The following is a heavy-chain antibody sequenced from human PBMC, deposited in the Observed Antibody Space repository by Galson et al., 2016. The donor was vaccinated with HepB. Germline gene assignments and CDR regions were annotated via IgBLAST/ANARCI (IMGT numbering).Heavy chain of an antibody. CDR2: IKEDGSKK. CDR3: ARAHSGNYLRAYLDY. V-gene: IGHV3-7*05. D-gene: IGHD1-26*01. J-gene: IGHJ4*02. CDR1: AFSFTSYW. Sequence: SLRLSCAASAFSFTSYWMSWVRQAPGKGLEWVATIKEDGSKKYCVDSVKGRFTISRDNAKNSLYLQMNSLRAEDTAIYYCARAHSGNYLRAYLDYWGQGVLVTVSS.